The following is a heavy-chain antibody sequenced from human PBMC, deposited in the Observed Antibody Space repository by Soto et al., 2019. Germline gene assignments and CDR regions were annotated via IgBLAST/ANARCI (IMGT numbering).Heavy chain of an antibody. CDR2: IYYTGST. CDR1: GGSISSYY. CDR3: ARRPVLFYFDY. J-gene: IGHJ4*02. Sequence: SETLSLTCTVSGGSISSYYWSWIRQPPGKGLEWIGCIYYTGSTNYNPSLKSRVTISVDTSKNQFSLKLSSVTAADTAVYYCARRPVLFYFDYWGQGTLVTVSS. D-gene: IGHD2-8*01. V-gene: IGHV4-59*12.